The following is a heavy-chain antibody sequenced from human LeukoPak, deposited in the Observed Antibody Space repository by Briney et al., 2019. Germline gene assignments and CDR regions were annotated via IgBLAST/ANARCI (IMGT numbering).Heavy chain of an antibody. V-gene: IGHV3-53*01. Sequence: GGSLRLSCAASGFTVSDNYMSWVRQAPGKGLEWVSVIYSGGSTYYADSVKGRFTISRDNSKNTLYLQMNSLRAEDTAVYYCARDCSGGRCSWADAFDIWGQGTMVTVSS. D-gene: IGHD2-15*01. CDR2: IYSGGST. J-gene: IGHJ3*02. CDR3: ARDCSGGRCSWADAFDI. CDR1: GFTVSDNY.